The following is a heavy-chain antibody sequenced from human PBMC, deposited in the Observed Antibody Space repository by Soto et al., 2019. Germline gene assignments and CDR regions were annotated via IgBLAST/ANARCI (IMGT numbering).Heavy chain of an antibody. CDR2: IYSGGST. CDR1: GFTVSSNY. V-gene: IGHV3-53*01. J-gene: IGHJ6*02. CDR3: ARDRRGLVGTARSTGYGMDV. Sequence: GGSLRLSCAASGFTVSSNYMSWVRQAPGKGLEWVSVIYSGGSTYYADSVKGRSTISRDNSKNTLYLQMNSLRAEDTAVYYCARDRRGLVGTARSTGYGMDVWGQGTTVTVSS. D-gene: IGHD5-18*01.